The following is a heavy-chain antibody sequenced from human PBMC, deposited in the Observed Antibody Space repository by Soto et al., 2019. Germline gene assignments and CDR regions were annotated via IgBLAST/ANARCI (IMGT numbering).Heavy chain of an antibody. CDR1: GGSISSSSYY. J-gene: IGHJ4*02. CDR2: IYYSGST. CDR3: ARQALGWELLHDHFDY. Sequence: SETLSLTCTVSGGSISSSSYYWVWILHPPGKGLEWIGSIYYSGSTYYNPSLKSRVTISVDTSKNQFSLKLSSVTAADTDVSYCARQALGWELLHDHFDYWGQGTLVTVSS. V-gene: IGHV4-39*01. D-gene: IGHD1-26*01.